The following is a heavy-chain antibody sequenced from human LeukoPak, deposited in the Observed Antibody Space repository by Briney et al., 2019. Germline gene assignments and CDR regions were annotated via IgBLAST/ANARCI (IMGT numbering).Heavy chain of an antibody. D-gene: IGHD3-22*01. J-gene: IGHJ4*02. V-gene: IGHV3-33*01. Sequence: PGGSLRLSCAASGFIFSSYGMHWVRQAPGKGLEWLAIIWFDGNNRYYGDSVKGRFTISRDNSKNTLDLQMNSLRVEDTAVYYCARGYYYDFSVTPDYWGQGTLVTISS. CDR1: GFIFSSYG. CDR3: ARGYYYDFSVTPDY. CDR2: IWFDGNNR.